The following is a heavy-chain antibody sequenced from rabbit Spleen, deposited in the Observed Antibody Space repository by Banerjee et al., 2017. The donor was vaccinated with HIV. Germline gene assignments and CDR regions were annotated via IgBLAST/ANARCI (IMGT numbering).Heavy chain of an antibody. CDR3: AKRGVSGFAL. V-gene: IGHV1S8*01. D-gene: IGHD1-1*01. CDR1: RFSLINYG. CDR2: IDSLLDDT. J-gene: IGHJ3*01. Sequence: QEQLVESGGGLVQPGESLKLSCKASRFSLINYGVSWVRQAPGKGLEWIGTIDSLLDDTYSATWVSGRFTISSHNAQNTVDLQMNSLTVADTATYFCAKRGVSGFALWGQGTLVTVS.